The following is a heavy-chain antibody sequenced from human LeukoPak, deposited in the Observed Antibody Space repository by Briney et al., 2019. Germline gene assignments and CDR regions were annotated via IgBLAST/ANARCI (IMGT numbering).Heavy chain of an antibody. D-gene: IGHD5-18*01. Sequence: SETLSLTCAVSGGSISSYYWSWIRQPQEKGLEWIGFFYYSGSTNYNPSLKSRVTISVDTSKNHFSLKLSSVTAADTAVYYCARGPGGYSYGYYFDYWGQGTLVTVSS. CDR1: GGSISSYY. CDR3: ARGPGGYSYGYYFDY. CDR2: FYYSGST. J-gene: IGHJ4*02. V-gene: IGHV4-59*01.